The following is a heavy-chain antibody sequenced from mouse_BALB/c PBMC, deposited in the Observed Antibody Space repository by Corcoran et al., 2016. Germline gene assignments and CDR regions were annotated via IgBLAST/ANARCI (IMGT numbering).Heavy chain of an antibody. Sequence: EVKLLESGGGLVQPGGSLKLSCAASGFDFSRYWMSWVRQAPGKGLEWIGEINPDSSTINYTPSLKDKFIISRDNAKNTLYLQMSKVRSEDTALYYCARWGNPWFAYWGQGTLVTVSA. CDR3: ARWGNPWFAY. V-gene: IGHV4-1*02. CDR2: INPDSSTI. CDR1: GFDFSRYW. J-gene: IGHJ3*01.